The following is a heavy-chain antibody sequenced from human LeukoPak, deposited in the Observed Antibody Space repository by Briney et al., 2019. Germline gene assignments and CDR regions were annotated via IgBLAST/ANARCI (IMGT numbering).Heavy chain of an antibody. D-gene: IGHD2-15*01. CDR2: INHSGST. V-gene: IGHV4-34*01. CDR3: AGIARSSGVDY. CDR1: GGSFSGYY. J-gene: IGHJ4*02. Sequence: SETLSLTCAVYGGSFSGYYWSWIRQPPGKGLEWIGEINHSGSTNYNPSLKSRVTISVDTSKNQFSLKLSSVTAADTAVYYCAGIARSSGVDYWGQGTLVTVSS.